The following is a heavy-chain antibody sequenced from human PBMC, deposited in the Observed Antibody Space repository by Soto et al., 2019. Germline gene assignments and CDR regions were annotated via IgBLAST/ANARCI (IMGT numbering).Heavy chain of an antibody. CDR1: GFTFSTFA. Sequence: DVELWESGGDLVQPGGSLRLSCAASGFTFSTFAMNWVRQAPGKGLEWISIITGSGSTIHYADSVKGRFTISRDNSRYTVFLQMNNLRGEDPAVYYCAKNKRGSIDYWGQGTLVTVSS. D-gene: IGHD6-13*01. CDR2: ITGSGSTI. J-gene: IGHJ4*02. V-gene: IGHV3-23*01. CDR3: AKNKRGSIDY.